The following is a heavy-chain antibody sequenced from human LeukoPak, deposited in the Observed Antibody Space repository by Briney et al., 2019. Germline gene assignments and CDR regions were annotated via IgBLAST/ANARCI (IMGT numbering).Heavy chain of an antibody. D-gene: IGHD1-26*01. J-gene: IGHJ4*02. V-gene: IGHV3-23*01. CDR1: GFTFSSYA. CDR2: ISASGGST. Sequence: GGSLRLSCAASGFTFSSYAMTWVRQAPGKGLEWVSGISASGGSTYYADSVNGRFTISRDNSKNTLYLQMSSLTADETAVYYCARLYGGSYGSFDYWGQGTLVTVSS. CDR3: ARLYGGSYGSFDY.